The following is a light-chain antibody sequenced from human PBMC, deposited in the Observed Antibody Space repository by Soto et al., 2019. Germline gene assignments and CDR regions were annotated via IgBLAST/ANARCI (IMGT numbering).Light chain of an antibody. Sequence: DIQLTQSPLSLSASVGDRINITCRASQSISPYLNWYQQKPGEAPQLLMYTASTLQSGVPPRFSGSGSGTDFTLTITSLQPEDLATYYCQQSYSSPPTCGGGTKVEI. V-gene: IGKV1-39*01. CDR3: QQSYSSPPT. CDR1: QSISPY. J-gene: IGKJ4*01. CDR2: TAS.